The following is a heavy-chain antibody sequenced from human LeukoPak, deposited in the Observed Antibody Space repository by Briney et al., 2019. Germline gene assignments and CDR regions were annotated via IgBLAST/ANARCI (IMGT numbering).Heavy chain of an antibody. CDR2: IWYDGSNK. CDR1: GFTFSSYG. D-gene: IGHD1-26*01. J-gene: IGHJ4*02. V-gene: IGHV3-33*06. CDR3: AKDRGSYSFDY. Sequence: QAGGSLRLSCAASGFTFSSYGMHWVRQAPGKGLEGVAVIWYDGSNKYYADSVKGRFTISRDNSKNTLYLQMNSLRAEDTAVYYCAKDRGSYSFDYWGQGTLVTVSS.